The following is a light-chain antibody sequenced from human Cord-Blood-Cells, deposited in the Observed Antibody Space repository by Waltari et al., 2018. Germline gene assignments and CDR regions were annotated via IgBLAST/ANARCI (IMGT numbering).Light chain of an antibody. CDR2: DVS. CDR1: SSDVGGYNY. Sequence: QSALTQPRSVSGSPGQSVTISCTGTSSDVGGYNYVSWYQQHPGKAPKLMIYDVSKRPSGVPDGFSGSKSGNTASLTISGLQAEGEADYYCCSYAGSYTYVFGTGTKVTVL. V-gene: IGLV2-11*01. CDR3: CSYAGSYTYV. J-gene: IGLJ1*01.